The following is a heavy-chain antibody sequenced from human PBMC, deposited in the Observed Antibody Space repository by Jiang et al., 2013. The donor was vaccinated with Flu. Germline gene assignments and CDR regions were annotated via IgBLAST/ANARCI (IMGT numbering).Heavy chain of an antibody. CDR2: TYYRSKWYN. D-gene: IGHD3/OR15-3a*01. V-gene: IGHV6-1*01. CDR1: GDSVSSNSAA. Sequence: ISGDSVSSNSAAWNWIRQSPSRGLSGWKTYYRSKWYNDYAVSVKSRITINPDTSKNQFSLQLNSVTPEDTAVYYCARDPGTGYYYGMDVWGQGTTVTVSS. CDR3: ARDPGTGYYYGMDV. J-gene: IGHJ6*02.